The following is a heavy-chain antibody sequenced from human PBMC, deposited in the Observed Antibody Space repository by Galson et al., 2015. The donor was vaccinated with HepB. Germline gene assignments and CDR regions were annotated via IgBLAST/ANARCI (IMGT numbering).Heavy chain of an antibody. CDR3: ARTYSSGWVGLIDY. V-gene: IGHV3-23*01. CDR2: ISGSGGST. CDR1: GFTFSSYA. J-gene: IGHJ4*02. Sequence: SLRLSCAASGFTFSSYAMSWVRQAPGKGLEWVSAISGSGGSTYYADSVKGRFTISRDNSKNTLYLQMNSLRAEDTAVYYCARTYSSGWVGLIDYWGQGTLVTVSS. D-gene: IGHD6-19*01.